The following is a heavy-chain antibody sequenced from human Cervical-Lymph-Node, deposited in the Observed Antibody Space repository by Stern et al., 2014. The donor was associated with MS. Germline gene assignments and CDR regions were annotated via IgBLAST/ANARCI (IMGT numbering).Heavy chain of an antibody. CDR2: IYPGDSDT. CDR1: GYTFSNYW. J-gene: IGHJ4*02. D-gene: IGHD1-26*01. Sequence: EVQLVESGTEVKRPGQSLKISCKGSGYTFSNYWIGWVRQVPGKGLEWMGIIYPGDSDTRYSPSFQGHVTMSADKSINTAYLQCNNLRASDTAMYYCARQAGASPPYYFDYWGQGALVTVSS. CDR3: ARQAGASPPYYFDY. V-gene: IGHV5-51*01.